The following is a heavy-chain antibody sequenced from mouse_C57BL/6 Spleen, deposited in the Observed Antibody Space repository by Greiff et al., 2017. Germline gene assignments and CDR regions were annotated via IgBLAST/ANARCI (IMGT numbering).Heavy chain of an antibody. CDR3: ARGKIWYYGSSYAMDY. D-gene: IGHD1-1*01. CDR2: IYPRDGST. CDR1: GYTFTDHT. J-gene: IGHJ4*01. Sequence: QVQLQQSDAELVKPGASVKISCKVSGYTFTDHTIHWMKQRPEQGLEWIGYIYPRDGSTKYNEKFKGKATLTADKSSSTAYMQLNSLTSEDSAVYFCARGKIWYYGSSYAMDYWGQGTSVTVSS. V-gene: IGHV1-78*01.